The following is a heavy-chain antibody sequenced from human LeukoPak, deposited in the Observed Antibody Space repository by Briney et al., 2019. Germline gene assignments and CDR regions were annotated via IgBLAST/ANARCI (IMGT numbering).Heavy chain of an antibody. J-gene: IGHJ4*02. Sequence: GESLKISCKGSGYSFTSYWIGWVRQMPGKGLEWMGIIYPGDSDTRYSPSFQGQVTISADKSISTAYLQWSSLKASDTAMYYCARGPQGGWYWRYYFDYWGQGTLVTVSS. CDR1: GYSFTSYW. CDR3: ARGPQGGWYWRYYFDY. CDR2: IYPGDSDT. V-gene: IGHV5-51*01. D-gene: IGHD6-19*01.